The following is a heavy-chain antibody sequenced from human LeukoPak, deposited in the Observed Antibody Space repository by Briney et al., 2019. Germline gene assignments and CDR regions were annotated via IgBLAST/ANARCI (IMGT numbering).Heavy chain of an antibody. CDR1: GGTFSSYA. D-gene: IGHD6-13*01. J-gene: IGHJ5*02. CDR2: IIPIFGIA. V-gene: IGHV1-69*04. CDR3: ARYEAAAGNWFDP. Sequence: ASVKLSCKASGGTFSSYAINWVRQAPGQGLEWMGRIIPIFGIANYAQKFQGRVTITADKSTSTAYMELSSLRSEDTAVYYCARYEAAAGNWFDPWGQGTLVTVSS.